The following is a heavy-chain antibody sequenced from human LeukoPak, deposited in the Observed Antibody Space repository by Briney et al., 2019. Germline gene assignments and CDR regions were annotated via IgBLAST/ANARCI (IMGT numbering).Heavy chain of an antibody. CDR2: IRYDGSNK. V-gene: IGHV3-30*02. J-gene: IGHJ6*03. CDR3: ARATILRYFDWLPKYYYYYYMDV. D-gene: IGHD3-9*01. CDR1: GFTFSSYG. Sequence: PGGSLRLSCAASGFTFSSYGMHWVRQAPGKGLEWVAFIRYDGSNKYYADSVKGRFTISRDNSKNTLYLQMNSLRAEDTAVYYCARATILRYFDWLPKYYYYYYMDVWGKGTTVTISS.